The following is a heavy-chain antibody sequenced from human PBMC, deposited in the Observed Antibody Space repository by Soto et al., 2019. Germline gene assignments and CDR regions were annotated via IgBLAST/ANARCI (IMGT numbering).Heavy chain of an antibody. J-gene: IGHJ4*02. D-gene: IGHD1-20*01. CDR2: IYYRGST. CDR3: ARGGYSWNDVTDY. CDR1: GGSISNYY. V-gene: IGHV4-59*01. Sequence: QVQLQESGPGLVKPSETLSLTCIVSGGSISNYYWSWIRQPPGKGLEWIGYIYYRGSTNYNPSLKSRVTISVDTSKNQCSLKLSSVTAADTAVYYCARGGYSWNDVTDYWGQGTLVTVSS.